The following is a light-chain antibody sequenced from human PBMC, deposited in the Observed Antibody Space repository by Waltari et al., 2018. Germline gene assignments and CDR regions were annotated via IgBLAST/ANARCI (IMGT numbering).Light chain of an antibody. CDR1: QSVSSSY. Sequence: EIVLTQSPGTLSLSPGERATLSCRASQSVSSSYLAWYQQKPGQAPRLRIYGASSRGTGIPDRFSGSGSGTDFTLTISRLEPEDFAVYYCQQYGSSRWTFGQGTKVEIK. V-gene: IGKV3-20*01. CDR2: GAS. J-gene: IGKJ1*01. CDR3: QQYGSSRWT.